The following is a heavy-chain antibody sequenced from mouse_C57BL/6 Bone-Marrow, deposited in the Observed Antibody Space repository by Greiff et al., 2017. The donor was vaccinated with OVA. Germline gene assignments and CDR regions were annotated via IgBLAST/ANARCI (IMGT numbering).Heavy chain of an antibody. CDR3: ARGTGTGYAMDD. J-gene: IGHJ4*01. Sequence: QVQLQQPGAELVKPGASVKMSCKASGYTFTSYWITWVKQRPGQGLEWIGDIYPGSGSTNYNEKFKSKATLTVDKSSSTAYMQLSSLTSEDSAVYYCARGTGTGYAMDDWGQGTSVTVSS. V-gene: IGHV1-55*01. CDR1: GYTFTSYW. CDR2: IYPGSGST. D-gene: IGHD4-1*01.